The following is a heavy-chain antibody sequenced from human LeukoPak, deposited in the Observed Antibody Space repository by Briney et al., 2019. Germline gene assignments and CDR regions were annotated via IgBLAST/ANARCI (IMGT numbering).Heavy chain of an antibody. CDR2: ISSSSSYI. CDR1: GFTFSSYS. J-gene: IGHJ4*02. CDR3: AKDAMTTPRPLYFDY. Sequence: PGGSLRLSCAASGFTFSSYSMNWVRQAPGKGLEWVSSISSSSSYIYYADSVKGRFTISRDNSKNTLYLQMNSLRAEDTAVYYCAKDAMTTPRPLYFDYWGQGTLVTVSS. D-gene: IGHD4-11*01. V-gene: IGHV3-21*01.